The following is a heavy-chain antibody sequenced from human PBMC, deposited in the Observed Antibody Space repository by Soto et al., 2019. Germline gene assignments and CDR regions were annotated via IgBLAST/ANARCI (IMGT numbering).Heavy chain of an antibody. CDR2: INPNSGGT. CDR3: ARDLTGDPNY. J-gene: IGHJ4*02. CDR1: GYTFTGSS. V-gene: IGHV1-2*02. D-gene: IGHD7-27*01. Sequence: QVQLVQSGAEVKKPGASVNVSCEASGYTFTGSSIHWVRQAPGQGLEWMGYINPNSGGTIFAQKLQGRVTMTRDTSISTAYMELSRLASDDTAVYYCARDLTGDPNYWGQGTLVTVSS.